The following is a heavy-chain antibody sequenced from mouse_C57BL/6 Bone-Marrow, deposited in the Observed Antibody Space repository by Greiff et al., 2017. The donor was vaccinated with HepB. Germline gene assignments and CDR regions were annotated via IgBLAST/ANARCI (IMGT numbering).Heavy chain of an antibody. CDR2: IYPSSGST. Sequence: QVQLQQPGAELVKPGASVKMSCKASGYTFTSYWITWVKQRPGQGLEWIGDIYPSSGSTNYNEKFKSKATLTVDTSSSTAYMQLSSLTSEDSAVYYCARWLPNYYAMDYWGQGTSVTVSS. J-gene: IGHJ4*01. CDR3: ARWLPNYYAMDY. V-gene: IGHV1-55*01. CDR1: GYTFTSYW. D-gene: IGHD2-2*01.